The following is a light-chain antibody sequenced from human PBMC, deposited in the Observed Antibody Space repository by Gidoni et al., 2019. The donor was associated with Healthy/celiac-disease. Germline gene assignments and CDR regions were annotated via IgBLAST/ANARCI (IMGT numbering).Light chain of an antibody. CDR1: QSLLHSNGYNY. CDR2: LGS. J-gene: IGKJ1*01. V-gene: IGKV2-28*01. CDR3: MQALQIRWT. Sequence: DIVMTQSPLSLPVTPGEPASISCRSSQSLLHSNGYNYLDWYLQKPGQSPQLLIYLGSNRASGVPDRFSGSGSGTYFTLKISRVEAEDVGVYYCMQALQIRWTFGQGTKVEIK.